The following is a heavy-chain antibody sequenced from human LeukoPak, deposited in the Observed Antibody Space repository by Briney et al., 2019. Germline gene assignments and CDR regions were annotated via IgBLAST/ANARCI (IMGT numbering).Heavy chain of an antibody. V-gene: IGHV3-15*01. J-gene: IGHJ4*02. CDR3: TTARSGYFF. Sequence: GGSLCLTCAASGFTFSSAWMSWVRQAPGKGLEWAGRIKSKTDDETTDYTAPVKGRFTISREASKNTLYLQMNSLKTEDTAVYYCTTARSGYFFWGQGTLVTVSS. D-gene: IGHD3-22*01. CDR1: GFTFSSAW. CDR2: IKSKTDDETT.